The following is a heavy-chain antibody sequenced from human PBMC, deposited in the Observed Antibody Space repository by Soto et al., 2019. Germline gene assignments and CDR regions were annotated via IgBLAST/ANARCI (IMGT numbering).Heavy chain of an antibody. D-gene: IGHD6-19*01. CDR1: GGSISSYY. CDR3: ARQLDSSGWDFDY. Sequence: SETLSLTCTVSGGSISSYYWSWIRQPPGKGLEWIGYIYYSGSTNYNPSLKSRVTISVDTSKNQFSLKLSSVTAADTAVYYCARQLDSSGWDFDYWGQGTLVTVSS. CDR2: IYYSGST. J-gene: IGHJ4*02. V-gene: IGHV4-59*08.